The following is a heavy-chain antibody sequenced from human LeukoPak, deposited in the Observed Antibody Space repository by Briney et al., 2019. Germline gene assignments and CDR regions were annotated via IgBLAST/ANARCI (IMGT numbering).Heavy chain of an antibody. D-gene: IGHD2-15*01. CDR2: ISESGANT. CDR3: TIQCSGSSCRLPDV. Sequence: GGSLRLSCAAPGFTFSSFAMSWFRQAPGKGLKWVSTISESGANTHYAASVKGRFTISRDDSKNTLYVQMNSLRVEDTAIYYCTIQCSGSSCRLPDVWGQGTTVTVSS. J-gene: IGHJ6*02. CDR1: GFTFSSFA. V-gene: IGHV3-23*01.